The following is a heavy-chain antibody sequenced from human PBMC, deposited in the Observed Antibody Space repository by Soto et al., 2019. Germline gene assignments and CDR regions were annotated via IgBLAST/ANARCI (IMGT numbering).Heavy chain of an antibody. CDR1: GFTFSSYG. V-gene: IGHV3-33*01. J-gene: IGHJ4*02. D-gene: IGHD3-22*01. Sequence: GGSLRLSCAAAGFTFSSYGMHWVRQAPGKGLEWVAVIWYDGSNKYYADSVKGRFTISRDNSKNTLYLQMNSLRAEDTAVYYCARSVKKYYYDSSGYASLWGQGTLVTVSS. CDR2: IWYDGSNK. CDR3: ARSVKKYYYDSSGYASL.